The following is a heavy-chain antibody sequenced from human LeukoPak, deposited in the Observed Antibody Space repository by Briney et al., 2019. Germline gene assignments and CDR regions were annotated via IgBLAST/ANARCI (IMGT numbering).Heavy chain of an antibody. CDR1: GYTFTAFY. CDR3: ASGEGYSQIDY. V-gene: IGHV1-2*02. D-gene: IGHD4-23*01. Sequence: ASVKVSCKASGYTFTAFYMHWVRQAPGQGLEWMGWINPNSGGTNYAQKFQDRVTITRDRSMSTAYMELSSLRSEDTAMYYCASGEGYSQIDYWGQGTLVTVSS. J-gene: IGHJ4*02. CDR2: INPNSGGT.